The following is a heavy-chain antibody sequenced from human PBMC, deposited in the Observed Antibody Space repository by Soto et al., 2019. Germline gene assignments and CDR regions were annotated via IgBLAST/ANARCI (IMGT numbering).Heavy chain of an antibody. J-gene: IGHJ4*02. V-gene: IGHV3-64D*06. Sequence: GGSLRLSCSASGFTFSSYAMHWVRQAPGKGLEYVSAISSNGGSTYYADSVKGRFTISRDNSKNTLYLQMSSLRAEDTAVYYCVKSLATYSSKPDYWGQGTLVTVSS. CDR3: VKSLATYSSKPDY. CDR2: ISSNGGST. D-gene: IGHD6-19*01. CDR1: GFTFSSYA.